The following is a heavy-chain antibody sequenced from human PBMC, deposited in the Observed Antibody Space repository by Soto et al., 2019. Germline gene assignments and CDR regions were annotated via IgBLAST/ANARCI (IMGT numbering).Heavy chain of an antibody. Sequence: QLQLQESGPGLVKPSETLSLTCIVSGGSISSSSYYWGWIRQPPGKGLEWIGSIFYSGSTYNNPSLRSRVTISVDTSKKQFSLKLYSVTAADTAVYYCARPGVVAATRAFDIWGQGTMVSVSS. D-gene: IGHD2-15*01. CDR2: IFYSGST. CDR3: ARPGVVAATRAFDI. V-gene: IGHV4-39*01. J-gene: IGHJ3*02. CDR1: GGSISSSSYY.